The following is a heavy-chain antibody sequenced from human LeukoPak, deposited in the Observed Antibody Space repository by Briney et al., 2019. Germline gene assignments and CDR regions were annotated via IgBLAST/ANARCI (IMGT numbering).Heavy chain of an antibody. Sequence: GASVKVSCKSSGYTFTNYDISWVRQAPGQGLEWMGWISAYNGNTNYAQKLQGRVTMTTDTSTSTAYMELRSLRSDDTAVYYCTRVGDYVWGPWVAFDIWGQGTMVTVSS. CDR2: ISAYNGNT. CDR1: GYTFTNYD. D-gene: IGHD3-16*01. V-gene: IGHV1-18*01. CDR3: TRVGDYVWGPWVAFDI. J-gene: IGHJ3*02.